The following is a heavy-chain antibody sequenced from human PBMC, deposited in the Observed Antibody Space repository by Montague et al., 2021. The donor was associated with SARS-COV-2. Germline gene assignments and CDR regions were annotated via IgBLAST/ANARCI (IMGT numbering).Heavy chain of an antibody. CDR2: ISTSTYI. J-gene: IGHJ4*02. CDR1: GFTFNSYN. D-gene: IGHD4-17*01. V-gene: IGHV3-21*01. CDR3: ARDGWMTTMTTFDY. Sequence: SLRLSCAASGFTFNSYNMNWVRQAPGKELEWVSHISTSTYIDYADSVKGRFTISRDNAKSSLYLQMHSLRVEDTAVYYCARDGWMTTMTTFDYWGQGTLVTVSS.